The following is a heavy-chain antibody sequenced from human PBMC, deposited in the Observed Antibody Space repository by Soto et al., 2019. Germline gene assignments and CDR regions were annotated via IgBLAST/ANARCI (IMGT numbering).Heavy chain of an antibody. CDR1: GFSLSTSGMC. Sequence: SGPTLVNPTQTLTLTCTFSGFSLSTSGMCVSWIRQPPGKALEWLALIDWDDDKYYSTSLKTRLTISKDTSKNQVVLTMTNMDPVDTATYYCARIRIAAAAPGFHYYGMDVWGQGTTVTVSS. D-gene: IGHD6-13*01. CDR2: IDWDDDK. J-gene: IGHJ6*02. V-gene: IGHV2-70*01. CDR3: ARIRIAAAAPGFHYYGMDV.